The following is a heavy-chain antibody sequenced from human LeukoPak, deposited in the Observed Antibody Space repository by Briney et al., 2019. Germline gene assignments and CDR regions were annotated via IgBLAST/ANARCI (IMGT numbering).Heavy chain of an antibody. V-gene: IGHV1-2*02. Sequence: ASVKVCCKTSGYTFIGYYMNWVRQAPGQGLEWMGWINLNSGGTNYAQNFQGRVTMTRATSISTAYMELSRLRSDGTAVYYCARDSDNGDSFDYWGQGTLVTVSS. J-gene: IGHJ4*02. CDR2: INLNSGGT. CDR3: ARDSDNGDSFDY. CDR1: GYTFIGYY. D-gene: IGHD4-17*01.